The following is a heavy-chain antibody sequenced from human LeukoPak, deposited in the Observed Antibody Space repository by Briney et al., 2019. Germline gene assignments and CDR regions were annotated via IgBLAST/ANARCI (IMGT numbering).Heavy chain of an antibody. D-gene: IGHD3-22*01. CDR2: ISGSGGST. CDR3: AREERYYYDSSGLDY. V-gene: IGHV3-23*01. CDR1: GFTFSSYA. Sequence: PGGSLRLSCAASGFTFSSYAMTWVRQAPDKGLEWVSAISGSGGSTYYADSVKGRFTISRDNSKNTLYLQMNSLRAEDTAVYYCAREERYYYDSSGLDYWGQGTLVTVSS. J-gene: IGHJ4*02.